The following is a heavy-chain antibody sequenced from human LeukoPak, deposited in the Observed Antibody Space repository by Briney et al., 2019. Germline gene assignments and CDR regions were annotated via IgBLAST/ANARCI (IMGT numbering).Heavy chain of an antibody. CDR1: GFTFSSYG. J-gene: IGHJ4*02. V-gene: IGHV3-30*18. D-gene: IGHD3-16*02. CDR2: ISYDGSNK. Sequence: GGSLRLSCAASGFTFSSYGMHWVRQAPGKGLEWVAVISYDGSNKYYADSVKGRYTISRDNSKNTLYLQMNSLRAEDTAVYYCAKDLFAFGGVIVATDYWGQGTLVTVSS. CDR3: AKDLFAFGGVIVATDY.